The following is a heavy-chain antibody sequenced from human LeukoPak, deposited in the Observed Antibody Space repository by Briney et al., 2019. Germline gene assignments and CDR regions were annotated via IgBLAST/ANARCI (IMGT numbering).Heavy chain of an antibody. D-gene: IGHD6-19*01. V-gene: IGHV4-31*03. CDR2: IYYSGST. CDR3: ARGYGSGWLGAFDI. Sequence: PSQTLSLTCTVSGGSISSGGYYWSWIRQHPGKGLEWIGYIYYSGSTYYNPSLKSRVTISVDTSKNQFSLKLSSVTAADTAVYYCARGYGSGWLGAFDIWGQGTMVTVSS. CDR1: GGSISSGGYY. J-gene: IGHJ3*02.